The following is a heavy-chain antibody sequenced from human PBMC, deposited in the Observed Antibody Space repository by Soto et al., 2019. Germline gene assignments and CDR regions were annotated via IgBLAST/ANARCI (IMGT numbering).Heavy chain of an antibody. CDR2: IYYSGST. D-gene: IGHD3-16*01. CDR3: ARRAVITFGGVMGGMDV. J-gene: IGHJ6*02. Sequence: PSATLSLTCTVSGGSISSSSYYWGWIRQPPGKGLEWIGSIYYSGSTYYNPSLKSRVTISVDTSKNQFSLKLSSVTAADTAVYYCARRAVITFGGVMGGMDVWGQGTTVTVSS. CDR1: GGSISSSSYY. V-gene: IGHV4-39*01.